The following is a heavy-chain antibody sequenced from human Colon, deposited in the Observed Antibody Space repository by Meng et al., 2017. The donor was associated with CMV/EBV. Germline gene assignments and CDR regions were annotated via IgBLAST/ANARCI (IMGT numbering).Heavy chain of an antibody. CDR1: GFTCSTYG. V-gene: IGHV3-23*01. CDR3: AKVFQGYDWNPLDY. D-gene: IGHD1-20*01. J-gene: IGHJ4*02. CDR2: ISRSGAYT. Sequence: EGQLLEAGGGLGQPGGSLRLSCLGSGFTCSTYGMSWLRQAPGKGLEWVSGISRSGAYTHYADSVKGRFTISRDNSKNTLSLQMNSLRAEDTAVYYCAKVFQGYDWNPLDYWGQGALVTVSS.